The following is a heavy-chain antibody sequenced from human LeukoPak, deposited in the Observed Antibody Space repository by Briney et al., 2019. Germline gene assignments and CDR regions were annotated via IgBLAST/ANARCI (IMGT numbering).Heavy chain of an antibody. CDR2: ISGNGGST. V-gene: IGHV3-23*01. D-gene: IGHD6-13*01. Sequence: GGSLRLSCAASGFTVSSNYMSWVRQAPGKGLEWVSGISGNGGSTYYADSVKGRFTISRDNSKNTLYLQTNSLRAEDTAVYYCAKDTYSSSWYDAFDIWGQGTMVTVSS. CDR1: GFTVSSNY. J-gene: IGHJ3*02. CDR3: AKDTYSSSWYDAFDI.